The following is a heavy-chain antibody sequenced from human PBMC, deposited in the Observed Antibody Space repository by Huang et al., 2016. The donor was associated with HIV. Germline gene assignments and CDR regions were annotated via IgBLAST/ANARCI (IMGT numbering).Heavy chain of an antibody. CDR1: GVNFDDYA. D-gene: IGHD6-19*01. V-gene: IGHV3-9*01. Sequence: EVQLVEKGGGLIQPGKSLTLTCPVSGVNFDDYAMHWVRQAPGKGLEWGSGISWNSEFINYADSVKGRFTISRDSAKNSVFLQMNSLRPEDTALYYCAKGAVAGRRGPLDYWGQGTLVTVSS. CDR3: AKGAVAGRRGPLDY. CDR2: ISWNSEFI. J-gene: IGHJ4*02.